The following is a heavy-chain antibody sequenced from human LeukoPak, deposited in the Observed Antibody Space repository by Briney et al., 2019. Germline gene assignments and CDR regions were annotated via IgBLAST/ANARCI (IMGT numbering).Heavy chain of an antibody. V-gene: IGHV1-8*01. CDR2: MNPNSGNT. J-gene: IGHJ4*02. CDR3: GRGRYLWFGESLYYFDY. Sequence: GASVKVSCKASGYTFTSYDINWVRQATGQGLEWMGWMNPNSGNTGYAQKFQGRVTMTRNTSISTAYMELSSLRSEDTAVYYCGRGRYLWFGESLYYFDYWGQGTLATVSS. D-gene: IGHD3-10*01. CDR1: GYTFTSYD.